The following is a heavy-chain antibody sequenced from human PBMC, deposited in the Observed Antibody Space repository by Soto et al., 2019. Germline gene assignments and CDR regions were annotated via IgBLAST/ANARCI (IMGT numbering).Heavy chain of an antibody. J-gene: IGHJ5*02. D-gene: IGHD3-22*01. CDR3: AREDSEYYYDSSGYYFYNWFDP. V-gene: IGHV3-64*01. CDR1: GFTFSSYA. Sequence: GGSLRLSCAASGFTFSSYAMHWVRQAPGKGLEYVSAISSNGGSTYYANSVKGRFTISRDNSKNTLYLQMGSLRAEDMAVYYCAREDSEYYYDSSGYYFYNWFDPWGQGT. CDR2: ISSNGGST.